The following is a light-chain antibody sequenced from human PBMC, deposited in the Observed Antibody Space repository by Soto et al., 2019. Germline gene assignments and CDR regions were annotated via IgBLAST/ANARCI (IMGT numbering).Light chain of an antibody. CDR1: QSVGTY. J-gene: IGKJ3*01. CDR2: DAS. Sequence: EIVLTQSPATLSLSPGERATLSCRASQSVGTYLAWYQQKPGQAPRLLIYDASTRATGIPARFGGSGSGTDFTLTISSLEPEDFAVYYCHQRRVFGPGTKVDI. CDR3: HQRRV. V-gene: IGKV3-11*01.